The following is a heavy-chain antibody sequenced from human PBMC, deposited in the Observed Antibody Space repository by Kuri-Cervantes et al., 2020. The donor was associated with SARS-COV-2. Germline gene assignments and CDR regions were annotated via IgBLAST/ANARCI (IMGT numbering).Heavy chain of an antibody. Sequence: GESLKISCAASGFTFSSYAMSWVRQAPGKGLEWVSAISGSGGSTYYADSVKGRLTISRDNSKNTLYLQMNSLRAEDTAVYYCARNIGSGKDIYYYYMDVWGKGTTVTVSS. CDR3: ARNIGSGKDIYYYYMDV. CDR1: GFTFSSYA. CDR2: ISGSGGST. J-gene: IGHJ6*03. D-gene: IGHD2-15*01. V-gene: IGHV3-23*01.